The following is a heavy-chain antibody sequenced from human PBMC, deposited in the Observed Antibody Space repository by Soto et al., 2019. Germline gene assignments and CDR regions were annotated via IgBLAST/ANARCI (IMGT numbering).Heavy chain of an antibody. CDR2: IIPIFGTA. CDR1: GGTFSSYA. V-gene: IGHV1-69*06. J-gene: IGHJ6*02. Sequence: GASVKVSCKASGGTFSSYAISWVRQAPGQGLEWMGGIIPIFGTANYAQKFQGRVTITADKSTSTAYMELSSLRSEDTAVYYRARGPYCGGDCYSVGYYYYYGMDVWGQGTTVTVSS. D-gene: IGHD2-21*02. CDR3: ARGPYCGGDCYSVGYYYYYGMDV.